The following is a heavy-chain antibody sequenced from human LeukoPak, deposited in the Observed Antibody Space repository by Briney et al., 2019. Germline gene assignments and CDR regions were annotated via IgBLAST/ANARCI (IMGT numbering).Heavy chain of an antibody. CDR2: IYHSGST. V-gene: IGHV4-38-2*02. J-gene: IGHJ4*02. Sequence: TTSETLSLTCTVSGYSISSGYYWGWIRQPPGKGLAWIGSIYHSGSTYYNPSLKSRVTISVDTSKNQFSLKLSSVTAADTAVYYCARSPEYCSGGSCYLYWGQGTLVTVSS. CDR1: GYSISSGYY. D-gene: IGHD2-15*01. CDR3: ARSPEYCSGGSCYLY.